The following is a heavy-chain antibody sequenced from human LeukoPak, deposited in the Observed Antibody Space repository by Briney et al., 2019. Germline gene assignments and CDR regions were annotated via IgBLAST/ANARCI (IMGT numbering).Heavy chain of an antibody. Sequence: GGPLRLSCAASGFTFSSYAMSWVRQAPGKGLEWVSAISGSGGSTYYADSVKGRFTISRDNSRNTLYLQMNSLRAEDTAVYYCARSGLSRFGFWGQGTLVTVSS. V-gene: IGHV3-23*01. D-gene: IGHD2/OR15-2a*01. CDR1: GFTFSSYA. J-gene: IGHJ4*02. CDR3: ARSGLSRFGF. CDR2: ISGSGGST.